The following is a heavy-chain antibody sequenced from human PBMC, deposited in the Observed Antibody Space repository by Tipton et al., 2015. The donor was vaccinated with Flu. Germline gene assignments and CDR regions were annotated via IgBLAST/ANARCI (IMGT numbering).Heavy chain of an antibody. CDR3: ATKEVSYCSGGSCYSYYFDY. J-gene: IGHJ4*02. V-gene: IGHV4-39*01. CDR2: IYYSGST. D-gene: IGHD2-15*01. CDR1: GGSISSSSYY. Sequence: LRLSCTVSGGSISSSSYYWGWIRQPPGKGLEWIGSIYYSGSTYYNPSLKSRVTISVDTSKNQFSLKLSSVTAADTAVYYCATKEVSYCSGGSCYSYYFDYGCQGSLVTVSS.